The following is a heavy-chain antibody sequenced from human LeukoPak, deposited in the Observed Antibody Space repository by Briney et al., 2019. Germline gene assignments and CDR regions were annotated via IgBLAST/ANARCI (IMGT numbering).Heavy chain of an antibody. CDR1: GFTFSSYG. CDR2: IRYDGSNK. V-gene: IGHV3-30*02. J-gene: IGHJ6*03. D-gene: IGHD2-2*01. CDR3: ARSQLLRYYYYYYYMDV. Sequence: GGSLRLSCAASGFTFSSYGMHWVRQAPGKGLEWVAFIRYDGSNKYYADSVKGRFTISRDNSKNTLYLQMNSLRAEDTAVYYCARSQLLRYYYYYYYMDVWGKGTTVTVSS.